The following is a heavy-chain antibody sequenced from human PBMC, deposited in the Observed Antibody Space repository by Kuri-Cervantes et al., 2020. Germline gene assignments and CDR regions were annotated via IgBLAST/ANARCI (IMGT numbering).Heavy chain of an antibody. Sequence: GESLKISCAASGFTFSSYSMNWVRQAPGKGLEWVSAISGSGGSTYYADSVKGRFTISRDNSKNTLYLQMNSLRAEDTAVYYCAKGSRITTHYYYYYGMDVWGQGTTATVSS. D-gene: IGHD3-3*01. CDR1: GFTFSSYS. CDR2: ISGSGGST. J-gene: IGHJ6*02. V-gene: IGHV3-23*01. CDR3: AKGSRITTHYYYYYGMDV.